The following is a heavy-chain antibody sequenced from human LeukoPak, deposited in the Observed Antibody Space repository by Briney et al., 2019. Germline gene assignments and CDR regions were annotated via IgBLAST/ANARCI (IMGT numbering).Heavy chain of an antibody. CDR3: ARDPYGPYSWFDP. J-gene: IGHJ5*02. V-gene: IGHV4-59*01. D-gene: IGHD4-17*01. Sequence: SETLSLSCTVSGGSIGSYYWSWIRQPPGKGLEWIGYIYYSGSTNYNPSLKSRVTISVDTSKNQVSLKLSSVTAADTAVYYCARDPYGPYSWFDPWGQGTLVTVSS. CDR2: IYYSGST. CDR1: GGSIGSYY.